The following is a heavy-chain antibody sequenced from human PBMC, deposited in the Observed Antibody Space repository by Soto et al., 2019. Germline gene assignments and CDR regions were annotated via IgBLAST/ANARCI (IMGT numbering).Heavy chain of an antibody. CDR2: ITSSGSTT. J-gene: IGHJ4*02. D-gene: IGHD5-18*01. Sequence: PGYALRLSGAASGFTLRDLYTRCPRPVTGKGLEWVSSITSSGSTTYYTDSVKGRFTISRDNAKNSLYLQMNSLRADDTAVYYCARERYSYGPYYFDYWGQGTLVTVSS. CDR3: ARERYSYGPYYFDY. CDR1: GFTLRDLY. V-gene: IGHV3-11*01.